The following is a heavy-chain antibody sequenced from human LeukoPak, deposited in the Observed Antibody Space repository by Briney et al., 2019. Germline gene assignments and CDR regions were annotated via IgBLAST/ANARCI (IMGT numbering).Heavy chain of an antibody. D-gene: IGHD3-10*01. Sequence: ASVKVSCKASGGTFSSYAISWVRQAPGQGLEWMGWINPNSGGTNYAQKFQGRVTMTRDTSISTAYMELSRLRSDDTAVYYCATTYYYGSGSYYNVFDYWGQGTLVTVSS. V-gene: IGHV1-2*02. J-gene: IGHJ4*02. CDR2: INPNSGGT. CDR3: ATTYYYGSGSYYNVFDY. CDR1: GGTFSSYA.